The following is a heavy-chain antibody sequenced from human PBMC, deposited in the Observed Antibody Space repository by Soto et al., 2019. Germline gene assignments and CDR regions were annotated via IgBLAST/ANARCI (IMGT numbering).Heavy chain of an antibody. CDR1: GFTFSSYA. CDR3: ARERDITWLRAIRDYYYGMDV. V-gene: IGHV3-30-3*01. J-gene: IGHJ6*02. CDR2: ISYDGSNK. D-gene: IGHD3-10*01. Sequence: GGSLRLSCAASGFTFSSYAMHWVRQAPGKGLEWVAVISYDGSNKYYADSVKGRFTISRDNSKNTLYLQMNSLRAEDTAVYYCARERDITWLRAIRDYYYGMDVWGQGTTVTVSS.